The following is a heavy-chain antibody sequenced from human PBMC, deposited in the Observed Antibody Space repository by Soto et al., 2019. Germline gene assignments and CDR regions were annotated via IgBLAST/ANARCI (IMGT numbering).Heavy chain of an antibody. Sequence: GESLKISSKGSGYRFTSYWIGWVRQMPGKGLEWMGIIYPGDSDTRYSPPFQGQFTISADKSISTAYLQWSSLKASDTAMYYCARIYGVNYYDAKGPFGYWGQGTLVTVPS. J-gene: IGHJ4*02. D-gene: IGHD3-16*01. V-gene: IGHV5-51*01. CDR1: GYRFTSYW. CDR3: ARIYGVNYYDAKGPFGY. CDR2: IYPGDSDT.